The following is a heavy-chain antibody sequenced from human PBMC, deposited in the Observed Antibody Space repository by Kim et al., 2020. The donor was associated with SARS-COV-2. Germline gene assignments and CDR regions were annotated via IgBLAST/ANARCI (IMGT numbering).Heavy chain of an antibody. CDR3: ARARVLRYFDWPVSYFDY. V-gene: IGHV4-39*07. D-gene: IGHD3-9*01. J-gene: IGHJ4*02. Sequence: KSRVTISVDTSKNQFSLKLSSVTAADTAVYYCARARVLRYFDWPVSYFDYWGQGTLVTVSS.